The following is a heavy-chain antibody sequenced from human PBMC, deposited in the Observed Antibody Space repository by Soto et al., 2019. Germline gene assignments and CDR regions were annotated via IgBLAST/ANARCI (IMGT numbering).Heavy chain of an antibody. CDR2: INHSGST. J-gene: IGHJ4*02. Sequence: PSETLSLTCAVYGGSFSGYYWSWIRQPPGKGLEWIGEINHSGSTNYNPSLKSRVTISVDTSKNQFSLKLSSVTAADTAVYYCARGRGDSSGYYFYYFDYWGQGTLVTVSS. D-gene: IGHD3-22*01. CDR1: GGSFSGYY. CDR3: ARGRGDSSGYYFYYFDY. V-gene: IGHV4-34*01.